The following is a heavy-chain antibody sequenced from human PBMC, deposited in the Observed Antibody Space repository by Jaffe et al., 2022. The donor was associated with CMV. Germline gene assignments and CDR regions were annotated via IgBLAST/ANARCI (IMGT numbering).Heavy chain of an antibody. CDR3: ARDSGIAVAENYYYYMDV. Sequence: EVQLVESGGGLVQPGGSLRLSCAASGFTFSSYAMHWVRQAPGKGLEYVSAISSNGGSTYYANSVKGRFTISRDNSKNTLYLQMGSLRAEDMAVYYCARDSGIAVAENYYYYMDVWGKGTTVTVSS. CDR1: GFTFSSYA. J-gene: IGHJ6*03. CDR2: ISSNGGST. V-gene: IGHV3-64*01. D-gene: IGHD6-19*01.